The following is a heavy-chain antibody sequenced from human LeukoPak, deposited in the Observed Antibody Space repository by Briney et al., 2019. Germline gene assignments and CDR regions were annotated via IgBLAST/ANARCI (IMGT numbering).Heavy chain of an antibody. CDR1: GGSIRSSYYY. CDR2: IYDSGST. J-gene: IGHJ4*02. V-gene: IGHV4-39*01. CDR3: ARPNYGDYIFGFDY. D-gene: IGHD4-17*01. Sequence: PSETLSLTCTVSGGSIRSSYYYWGWIRQPPGKGLEWIGSIYDSGSTYYNLSLKSRVTISVDTSKNQFSLKMSSVTAADTAIYYCARPNYGDYIFGFDYWGQGILVTVSS.